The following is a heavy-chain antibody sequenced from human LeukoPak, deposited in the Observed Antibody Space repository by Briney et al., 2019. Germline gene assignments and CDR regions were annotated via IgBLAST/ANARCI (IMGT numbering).Heavy chain of an antibody. D-gene: IGHD6-6*01. CDR3: ARGEYSSSSRYYYMDV. Sequence: PSETLSLTCAVYGGSFSGYYWSWIRQPPGKGLEWIGEINHSGSTNYNPSLKSRVTIPVDTSKNQFSLKLSSVTAADTAVYYCARGEYSSSSRYYYMDVWGKGTTVTVSS. V-gene: IGHV4-34*01. J-gene: IGHJ6*03. CDR2: INHSGST. CDR1: GGSFSGYY.